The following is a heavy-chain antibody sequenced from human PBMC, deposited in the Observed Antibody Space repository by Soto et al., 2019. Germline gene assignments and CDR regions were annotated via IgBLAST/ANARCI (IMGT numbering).Heavy chain of an antibody. J-gene: IGHJ2*01. D-gene: IGHD5-12*01. Sequence: SETLSLTCAVSGGSISSGGYSWSWIRQPPGKGLEWIGYIYHSGSTYYNPSLKSRVTISVDRSKNQFSLKLSSVTAADTAVYYCASFLVANTYWYFDLWGRGTLVT. CDR1: GGSISSGGYS. CDR3: ASFLVANTYWYFDL. V-gene: IGHV4-30-2*01. CDR2: IYHSGST.